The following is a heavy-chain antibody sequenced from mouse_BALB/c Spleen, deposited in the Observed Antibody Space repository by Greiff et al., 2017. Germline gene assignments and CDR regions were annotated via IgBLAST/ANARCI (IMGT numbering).Heavy chain of an antibody. J-gene: IGHJ4*01. CDR3: AREGLLRGYAMDY. Sequence: VMLVESGPGLVAPSQSLSITCTVSGFSLTGYGVNWVRQPPGKGLEWLGMIWGDGSTDYNSALKSRLSISKDNSKSQVFLKMNSLQTDDTARYYCAREGLLRGYAMDYWGQGTSVTVSS. CDR2: IWGDGST. D-gene: IGHD1-1*01. V-gene: IGHV2-6-7*01. CDR1: GFSLTGYG.